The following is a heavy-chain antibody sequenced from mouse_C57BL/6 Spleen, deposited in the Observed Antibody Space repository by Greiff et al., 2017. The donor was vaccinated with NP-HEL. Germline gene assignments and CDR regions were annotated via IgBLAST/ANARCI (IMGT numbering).Heavy chain of an antibody. CDR2: IRNKANGYTT. J-gene: IGHJ2*01. Sequence: EVQRVESGGGLVQPGGSLSLSCAASGFTFTDYYMSWVRQPPGKALEWLGFIRNKANGYTTEYSASVKGRFNISRDNSQSILYLQMNALRAEDSATYYCARPLYYDYDEYYFDYWGQGTTLTVSS. V-gene: IGHV7-3*01. D-gene: IGHD2-4*01. CDR1: GFTFTDYY. CDR3: ARPLYYDYDEYYFDY.